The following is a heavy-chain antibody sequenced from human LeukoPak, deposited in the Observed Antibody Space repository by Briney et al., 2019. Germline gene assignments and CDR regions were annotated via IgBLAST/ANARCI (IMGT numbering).Heavy chain of an antibody. CDR3: ARGLRGYRFGPFDY. CDR1: GGSISDYY. D-gene: IGHD5-18*01. CDR2: IYYSGST. J-gene: IGHJ4*02. V-gene: IGHV4-59*01. Sequence: SETLSLICTVSGGSISDYYWSWIRQPPGKGLEWIGDIYYSGSTNYNPSLKSRVTISVDTSKNQFSLELSSVTAADAAVYYCARGLRGYRFGPFDYWGQGTLVPVSS.